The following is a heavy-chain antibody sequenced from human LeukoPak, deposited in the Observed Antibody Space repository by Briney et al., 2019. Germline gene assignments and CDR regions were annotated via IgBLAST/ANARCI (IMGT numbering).Heavy chain of an antibody. CDR2: INAGGSST. CDR3: SRDHVAAFDY. D-gene: IGHD6-13*01. CDR1: GFTFSSYW. J-gene: IGHJ4*02. Sequence: PGRSLRLSCAASGFTFSSYWMHWVRQAPGKGLVWVSRINAGGSSTNYADSVKGRFTISRDNAKNTLYLQMNSLRAEDTAVYYCSRDHVAAFDYWGQGTLVTVSS. V-gene: IGHV3-74*01.